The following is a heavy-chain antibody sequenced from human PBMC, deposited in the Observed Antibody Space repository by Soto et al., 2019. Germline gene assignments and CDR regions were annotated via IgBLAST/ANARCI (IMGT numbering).Heavy chain of an antibody. CDR2: INAGNGNT. CDR1: GYTFTIYA. J-gene: IGHJ5*02. CDR3: ARDRVLGPPFDP. D-gene: IGHD2-15*01. V-gene: IGHV1-3*01. Sequence: ASVKVSCKASGYTFTIYAMHWVLRAPGQRLEWMGWINAGNGNTKYSQKFQGRVTITRDTSASTAYMELSSLRSEDTAVYYCARDRVLGPPFDPWGQGTLVTVSS.